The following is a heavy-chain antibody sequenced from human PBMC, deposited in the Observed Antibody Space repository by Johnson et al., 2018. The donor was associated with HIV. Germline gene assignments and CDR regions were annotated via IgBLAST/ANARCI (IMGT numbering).Heavy chain of an antibody. V-gene: IGHV3-20*04. Sequence: VQLVESGGGLVQPGGSLRLSCAASGFTFADYGMTWVRQAPGKGLEWVSGINWNGGNTGYVDSVKGRFTISRDNAKNSLYLQMNGLRAEDTAFYYCARDFVAFGECTAFDIWGQGTMVTVSS. D-gene: IGHD3-10*01. CDR2: INWNGGNT. CDR3: ARDFVAFGECTAFDI. J-gene: IGHJ3*02. CDR1: GFTFADYG.